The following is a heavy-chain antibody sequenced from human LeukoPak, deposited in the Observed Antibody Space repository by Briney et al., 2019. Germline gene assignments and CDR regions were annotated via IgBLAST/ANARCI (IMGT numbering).Heavy chain of an antibody. Sequence: PGGSLRLSCAASGFTFSNAWMSWVRQAPGKGLEWVGRIKSKTDGGTTDYAAPVKGRFTISRDDSKNTLYLQMNSLKTEDTAVYYCTTDSSGYSGHYYYYYGMDVWGQGTTVTVSS. D-gene: IGHD5-12*01. V-gene: IGHV3-15*01. CDR3: TTDSSGYSGHYYYYYGMDV. J-gene: IGHJ6*02. CDR2: IKSKTDGGTT. CDR1: GFTFSNAW.